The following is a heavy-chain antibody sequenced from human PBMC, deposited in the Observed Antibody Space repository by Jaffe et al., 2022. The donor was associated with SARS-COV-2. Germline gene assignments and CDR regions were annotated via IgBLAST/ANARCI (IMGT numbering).Heavy chain of an antibody. V-gene: IGHV4-59*01. CDR1: GGSISSYY. D-gene: IGHD3-22*01. CDR3: ARDLRDSSGYGFDL. J-gene: IGHJ2*01. CDR2: IYYSGST. Sequence: QVQLQESGPGLVKPSETLSLTCTVSGGSISSYYWSWIRQPPGKGLEWIGYIYYSGSTNYNPSLKSRVTISVDTSKNQFSLKLSSVTAADTAVYYCARDLRDSSGYGFDLWGRGTLVTVSS.